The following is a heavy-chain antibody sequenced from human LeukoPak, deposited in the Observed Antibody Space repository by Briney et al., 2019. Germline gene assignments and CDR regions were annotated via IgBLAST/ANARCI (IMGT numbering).Heavy chain of an antibody. J-gene: IGHJ6*03. CDR3: ASVRRGFGESSKYYSYYYMDV. V-gene: IGHV4-39*01. CDR2: IYYSGST. CDR1: GATISSSSYH. D-gene: IGHD3-10*01. Sequence: SETLSLTCIVSGATISSSSYHWGWIRQPPGKGLEWIGNIYYSGSTYNNPSLKSRVTISVDTSKNHFSLNLSSVTAADTAVYYCASVRRGFGESSKYYSYYYMDVWGNGTTVTISS.